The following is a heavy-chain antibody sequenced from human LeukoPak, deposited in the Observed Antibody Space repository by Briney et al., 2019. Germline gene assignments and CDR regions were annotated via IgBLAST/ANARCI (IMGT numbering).Heavy chain of an antibody. CDR1: GFTVSSNS. V-gene: IGHV3-53*01. D-gene: IGHD4/OR15-4a*01. CDR2: IYSDNT. J-gene: IGHJ4*02. CDR3: ARRAGAYSHPYDY. Sequence: GGSLRLSCTVSGFTVSSNSMSWVRQAPGKGLEWVTFIYSDNTHYSDSVKGRFTISRDNSKNTLYLQMNSLRAEDTAVYYCARRAGAYSHPYDYWGQGTLVTVSS.